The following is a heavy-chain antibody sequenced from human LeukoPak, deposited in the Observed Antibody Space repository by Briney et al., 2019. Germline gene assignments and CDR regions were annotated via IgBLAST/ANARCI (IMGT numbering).Heavy chain of an antibody. V-gene: IGHV1-2*04. CDR2: INPNSGGT. Sequence: ASVKVSCKASGYTFTGYYMHWVRQAPGQGLEWMGWINPNSGGTNYAQKFQGWVTMTRDTSISTAYMELSRLRSDDTAVYYCARSSPHLLWFGVGDAFDIWGQGTMVTVSS. J-gene: IGHJ3*02. CDR3: ARSSPHLLWFGVGDAFDI. D-gene: IGHD3-10*01. CDR1: GYTFTGYY.